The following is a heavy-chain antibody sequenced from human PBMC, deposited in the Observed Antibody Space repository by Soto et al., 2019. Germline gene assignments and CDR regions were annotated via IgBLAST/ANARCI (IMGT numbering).Heavy chain of an antibody. D-gene: IGHD4-17*01. Sequence: ASVKVSCKASGYTFTSYAMHWVRQAPGQRLEWMGWINAGNGNTKYSQKFQGRVTITRDTSASTAYMELSSLRSEDTAVYYCARFAFWYSYGDYGYYFDYWGQGTLVNVSS. V-gene: IGHV1-3*01. J-gene: IGHJ4*02. CDR1: GYTFTSYA. CDR3: ARFAFWYSYGDYGYYFDY. CDR2: INAGNGNT.